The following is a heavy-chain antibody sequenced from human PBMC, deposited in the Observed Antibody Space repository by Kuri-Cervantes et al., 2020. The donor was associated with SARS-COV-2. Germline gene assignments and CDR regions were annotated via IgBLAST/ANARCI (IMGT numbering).Heavy chain of an antibody. CDR2: INPNGGGI. J-gene: IGHJ3*01. Sequence: ASVKVFCKASGDTFIDYHMHWVRQAPGQRLEWMGWINPNGGGINYAQKFQGRVTMTSDTSIDTAYKELGGLRSDDTAVYYCAKIAVGVPVVAVAFDFWGQGTLVTVSS. CDR1: GDTFIDYH. CDR3: AKIAVGVPVVAVAFDF. V-gene: IGHV1-2*02. D-gene: IGHD2-21*01.